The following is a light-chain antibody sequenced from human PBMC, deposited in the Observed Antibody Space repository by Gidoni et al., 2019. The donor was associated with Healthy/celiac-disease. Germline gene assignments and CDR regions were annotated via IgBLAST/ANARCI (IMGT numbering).Light chain of an antibody. CDR1: NSGRKS. CDR3: QVWDSSSDPLYV. CDR2: DDS. V-gene: IGLV3-21*02. J-gene: IGLJ1*01. Sequence: SYVLTPPPSVSVAPGQTARITCGGNNSGRKSVHWYQQKPGQAPVLVVEDDSDRPSGIPERFSGSNSGNTATLTISRVEAGDEADYYCQVWDSSSDPLYVFGTGTKVTVL.